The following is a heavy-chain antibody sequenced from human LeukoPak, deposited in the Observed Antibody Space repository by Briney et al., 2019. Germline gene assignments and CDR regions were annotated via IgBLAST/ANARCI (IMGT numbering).Heavy chain of an antibody. J-gene: IGHJ6*03. V-gene: IGHV1-18*01. CDR2: ISAYNGNT. Sequence: GASVKVSCKASGYTFTSYGISWVRQAPGQGLEWMGWISAYNGNTNYAQKLQGRVTMTRDTSISTAYMELSRLRSDDTAVYYCARDHGEEDLVYYYYMDVWGKGTTVSISS. D-gene: IGHD3-10*01. CDR1: GYTFTSYG. CDR3: ARDHGEEDLVYYYYMDV.